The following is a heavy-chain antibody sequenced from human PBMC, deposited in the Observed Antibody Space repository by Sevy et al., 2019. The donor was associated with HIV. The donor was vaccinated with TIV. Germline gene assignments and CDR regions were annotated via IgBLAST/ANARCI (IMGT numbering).Heavy chain of an antibody. Sequence: GGSLRLSCAASGFTFSSYAMHWVRQAPGKGQEWVAVISYDGSNKYYADSVKGRFTISRDNSKNTLYLQMNSLRAEDTAVYYCARDHGAAFGGVIVPDYWGQGTLVTVSS. CDR1: GFTFSSYA. CDR3: ARDHGAAFGGVIVPDY. CDR2: ISYDGSNK. V-gene: IGHV3-30-3*01. D-gene: IGHD3-16*02. J-gene: IGHJ4*02.